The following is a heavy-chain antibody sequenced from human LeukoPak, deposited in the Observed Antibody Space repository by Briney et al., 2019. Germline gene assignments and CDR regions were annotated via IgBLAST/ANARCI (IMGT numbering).Heavy chain of an antibody. Sequence: QPGGSLRLSCAASGFTFSSYWMSWVRQAPGKGLEWVANIKQDGSEKYYVDSVKGRFTISRDNAKNSLYLQMNSLRAEDTAVYYCARFGSSYYDILTGYYFPHFDYWGQGTLVTVPS. CDR2: IKQDGSEK. CDR1: GFTFSSYW. D-gene: IGHD3-9*01. V-gene: IGHV3-7*01. J-gene: IGHJ4*02. CDR3: ARFGSSYYDILTGYYFPHFDY.